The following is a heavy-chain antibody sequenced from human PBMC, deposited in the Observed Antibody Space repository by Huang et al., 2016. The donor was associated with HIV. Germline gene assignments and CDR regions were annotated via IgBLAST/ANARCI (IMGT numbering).Heavy chain of an antibody. CDR1: GYTFTDYY. CDR2: INPLSGVT. D-gene: IGHD1-26*01. Sequence: QVQLVQSGAEVKKPGASVKVSCRTSGYTFTDYYVHWVRQAPGQGLQWMGSINPLSGVTNYAQNFRGRLTMNRDTSIRTAYMELSRLKSDDTALYYCARTPSSGSHPDYWGQGTLVTVSS. V-gene: IGHV1-2*02. CDR3: ARTPSSGSHPDY. J-gene: IGHJ4*02.